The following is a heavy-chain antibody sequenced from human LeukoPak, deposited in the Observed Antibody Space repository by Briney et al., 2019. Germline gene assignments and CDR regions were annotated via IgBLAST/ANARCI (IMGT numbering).Heavy chain of an antibody. Sequence: ASVKVSCKASGGTFSSYAISWVRQAPGQGLEWMGWINPNSGDTNYAQKFQGRVTMTRDTSISTAYMELSRLRSDDAAVYYCARRFYYAMDVRGQGTTVTVSS. D-gene: IGHD3-16*01. CDR2: INPNSGDT. V-gene: IGHV1-2*02. CDR1: GGTFSSYA. J-gene: IGHJ6*02. CDR3: ARRFYYAMDV.